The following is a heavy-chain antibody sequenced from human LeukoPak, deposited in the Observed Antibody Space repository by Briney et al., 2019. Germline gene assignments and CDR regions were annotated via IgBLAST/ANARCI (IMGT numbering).Heavy chain of an antibody. J-gene: IGHJ5*02. Sequence: PSETLSLTCTVSGGSINTYYWTWMRQPPGKGLEWIGYINHSGSTNYNPSLKSRVTVSVDTSKNQFSLKLSSVTAADTAVYYCARQGAVRHVYSWGDWFDPWGQGALVTVSS. D-gene: IGHD5-24*01. CDR3: ARQGAVRHVYSWGDWFDP. CDR2: INHSGST. V-gene: IGHV4-59*08. CDR1: GGSINTYY.